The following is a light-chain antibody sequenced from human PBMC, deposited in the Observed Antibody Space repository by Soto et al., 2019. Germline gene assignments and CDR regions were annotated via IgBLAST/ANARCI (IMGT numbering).Light chain of an antibody. V-gene: IGKV1-27*01. CDR1: QGISNY. Sequence: DIQMTQSPSSLSASVGDRVTITCRASQGISNYLAWYQQKPGKVPRLLIYAASTLQSGVPSRFSGSGSGTDFALTISSLQPEDVATYYCQKYNSAPPFTFGGGTKVEIK. J-gene: IGKJ4*01. CDR3: QKYNSAPPFT. CDR2: AAS.